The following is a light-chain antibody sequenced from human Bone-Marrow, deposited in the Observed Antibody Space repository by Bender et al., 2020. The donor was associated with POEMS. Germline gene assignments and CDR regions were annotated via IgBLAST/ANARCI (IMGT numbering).Light chain of an antibody. Sequence: QSVLTQPPSASGTPGQSVTISCSGTSSNFGNNAANWYQHVPGTAPKLLIYSNNHRPSGVPDRFSASTSGTSASLAISGPHSDDEADYYCSSWDDSLNGWVFGGGTKLTVL. CDR2: SNN. CDR3: SSWDDSLNGWV. CDR1: SSNFGNNA. V-gene: IGLV1-44*01. J-gene: IGLJ3*02.